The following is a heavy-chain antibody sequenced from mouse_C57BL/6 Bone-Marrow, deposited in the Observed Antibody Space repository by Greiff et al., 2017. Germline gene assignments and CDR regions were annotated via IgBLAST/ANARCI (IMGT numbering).Heavy chain of an antibody. CDR3: TGELGRGAY. Sequence: EVKLMESGGGLVQPGGSMKLSCVASGFTFSNYWMNWVRQSPEKGLEWVAQIRLKSDNYATHYAESVKGRFTISRDDSKSSVYLQMNNLRAEDTGIYYCTGELGRGAYWGQGTLVTVSA. CDR1: GFTFSNYW. D-gene: IGHD4-1*01. J-gene: IGHJ3*01. V-gene: IGHV6-3*01. CDR2: IRLKSDNYAT.